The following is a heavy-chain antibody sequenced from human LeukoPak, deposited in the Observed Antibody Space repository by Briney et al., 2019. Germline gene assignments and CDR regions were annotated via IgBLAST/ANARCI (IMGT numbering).Heavy chain of an antibody. D-gene: IGHD6-13*01. J-gene: IGHJ3*02. V-gene: IGHV3-23*01. CDR3: ASTGYSSSYAFDI. CDR2: ISGGGGAT. CDR1: GFTFTNYA. Sequence: GGSLRLSCAASGFTFTNYAMSWVRQAPGKGLEWVSAISGGGGATYYADSVKGRFTISRDNAKNSLYLQMNSLRAEDTAVYYCASTGYSSSYAFDIWGQGTMVTVSS.